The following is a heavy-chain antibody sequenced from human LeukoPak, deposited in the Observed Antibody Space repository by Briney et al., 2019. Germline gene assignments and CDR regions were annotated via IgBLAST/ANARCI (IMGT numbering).Heavy chain of an antibody. J-gene: IGHJ4*02. V-gene: IGHV1-8*02. Sequence: GASVKVSCKASGYTFTGYYMHWVRQAPGQGLEWMGWMNPDSGNTGYAQKFQGRVTMTRNTSISTAYMELSSPRSEDTAVYYCAKARYCSGGSCFPQLTPDYWGQGTLVTVSS. CDR1: GYTFTGYY. CDR2: MNPDSGNT. D-gene: IGHD2-15*01. CDR3: AKARYCSGGSCFPQLTPDY.